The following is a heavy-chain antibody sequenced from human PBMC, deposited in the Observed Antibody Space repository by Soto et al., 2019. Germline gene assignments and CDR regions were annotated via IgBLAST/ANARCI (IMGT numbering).Heavy chain of an antibody. CDR1: GFSLSSNY. CDR3: ARAPTVTTIFDS. D-gene: IGHD4-4*01. V-gene: IGHV3-66*01. Sequence: GGSLRLSCVGSGFSLSSNYISWVRQAPGKGLEWVSILYIDGSTHYADSVAGRFTISRDTSKNTLYLQMNSLRAEDTAVYFCARAPTVTTIFDSWGQGTLVTVSS. CDR2: LYIDGST. J-gene: IGHJ4*02.